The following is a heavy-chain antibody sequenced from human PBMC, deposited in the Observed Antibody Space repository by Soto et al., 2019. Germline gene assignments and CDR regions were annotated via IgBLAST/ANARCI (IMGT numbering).Heavy chain of an antibody. V-gene: IGHV3-30*03. CDR2: ISIRGGDE. Sequence: QVQLLESGGGVVQPGKSLRLFCAASGFTFSSYAMHWARQAPGTGLEWVTVISIRGGDEYYAESVRGRFTISRDDSKNTLYLQMYSRRVEDTAVYYCARSTIVARQQLDYCGQGALVTVSS. CDR1: GFTFSSYA. J-gene: IGHJ4*02. D-gene: IGHD6-6*01. CDR3: ARSTIVARQQLDY.